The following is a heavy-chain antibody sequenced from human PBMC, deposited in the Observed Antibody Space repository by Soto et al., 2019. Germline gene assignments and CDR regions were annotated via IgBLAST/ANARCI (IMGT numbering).Heavy chain of an antibody. D-gene: IGHD3-10*01. Sequence: GGSLRLFCIASGFTFSSYAMTWVRQVPWKGLEWVSDISGSGGITYYADSVKGRFTISRDNSKNTLNLQMNSLRADDTAVYYCARARRGAPYYYTMDLWGQGTTVTVS. CDR1: GFTFSSYA. CDR3: ARARRGAPYYYTMDL. V-gene: IGHV3-23*01. CDR2: ISGSGGIT. J-gene: IGHJ6*02.